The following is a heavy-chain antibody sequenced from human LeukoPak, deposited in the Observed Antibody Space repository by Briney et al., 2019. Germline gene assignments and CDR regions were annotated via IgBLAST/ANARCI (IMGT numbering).Heavy chain of an antibody. CDR2: ISSSSSYI. D-gene: IGHD6-19*01. Sequence: GGSLRLSCAASGFTFSTYSMTWVRQAPGKGLEWVSSISSSSSYIYYADSVKGRFTISRDNAKNSLYLQMNSLRAEDTAVYYCARDLSSSGWYTFNYWGQGTLVTVSS. CDR1: GFTFSTYS. CDR3: ARDLSSSGWYTFNY. V-gene: IGHV3-21*01. J-gene: IGHJ4*02.